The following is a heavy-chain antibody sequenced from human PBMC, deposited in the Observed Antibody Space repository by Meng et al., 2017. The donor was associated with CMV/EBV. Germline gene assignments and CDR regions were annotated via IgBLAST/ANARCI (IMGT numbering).Heavy chain of an antibody. V-gene: IGHV1-69*05. CDR2: IIPIFGTA. D-gene: IGHD2-2*01. Sequence: SAKVSCKASGGTFSSYAISWVRQAPGQGLEWMGGIIPIFGTANYAQKLQGRVTNTTDESTSTAYMELSSLRSEDTAAYYCATDPDIVVVPAAIGYYYYYGMDVWGQGTTVTVSS. CDR1: GGTFSSYA. CDR3: ATDPDIVVVPAAIGYYYYYGMDV. J-gene: IGHJ6*02.